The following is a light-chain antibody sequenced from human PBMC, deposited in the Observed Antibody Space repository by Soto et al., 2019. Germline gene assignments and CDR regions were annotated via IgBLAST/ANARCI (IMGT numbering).Light chain of an antibody. CDR2: DVT. CDR3: CSYAGSYTYV. J-gene: IGLJ1*01. V-gene: IGLV2-11*01. CDR1: SCDVGGYKY. Sequence: QSALTQPRSVSGSPGQSVTISCTGTSCDVGGYKYVSWYQHHPGKAPRLMIYDVTKRPSGVPDRFSGSKSGNTASLTISGLQADDEADYFCCSYAGSYTYVFGTGTKVTVL.